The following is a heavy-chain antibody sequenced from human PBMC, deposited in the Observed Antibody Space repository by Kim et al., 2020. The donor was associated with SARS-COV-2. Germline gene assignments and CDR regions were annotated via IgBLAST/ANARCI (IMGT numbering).Heavy chain of an antibody. J-gene: IGHJ4*02. V-gene: IGHV3-20*01. CDR1: GFTFDDYG. CDR2: INRNSDST. D-gene: IGHD3-16*01. Sequence: GGSLRLSCAASGFTFDDYGVSWVRQAPGKGLEWVSGINRNSDSTGYADSVKGRFTISRDNAKNSLFLQINSPRAEDTALYHCVRGYAGGPFDLWGQGTLV. CDR3: VRGYAGGPFDL.